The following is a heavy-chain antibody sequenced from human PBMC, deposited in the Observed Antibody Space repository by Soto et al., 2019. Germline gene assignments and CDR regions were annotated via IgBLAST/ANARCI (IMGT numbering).Heavy chain of an antibody. Sequence: EVQLLESGGGLVQPGGSLRLSCAASGFTFSSYAMNWVRQAPGKGLEWVSIISGSGDSTYYADSVKGRFTISRDNTKNPLYLQMNSLRGEDTAVYYCANKFFSGSGSYRGWFDPWGQGTVVPVSS. J-gene: IGHJ5*02. CDR3: ANKFFSGSGSYRGWFDP. CDR2: ISGSGDST. CDR1: GFTFSSYA. D-gene: IGHD3-10*01. V-gene: IGHV3-23*01.